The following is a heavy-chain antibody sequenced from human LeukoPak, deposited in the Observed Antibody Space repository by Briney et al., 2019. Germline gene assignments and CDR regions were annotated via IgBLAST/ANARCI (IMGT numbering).Heavy chain of an antibody. Sequence: GGSLRLSCAASGFTFSSYAMHWVRQAPGKGLEYVSAISSNGGSTYYANSVKGRFTISRDNSKNTLYLQMNSLRAEDTAVYYCARVVRYPGLFDYWGQGTLVTVSS. CDR2: ISSNGGST. CDR3: ARVVRYPGLFDY. J-gene: IGHJ4*02. V-gene: IGHV3-64*01. CDR1: GFTFSSYA. D-gene: IGHD2-21*01.